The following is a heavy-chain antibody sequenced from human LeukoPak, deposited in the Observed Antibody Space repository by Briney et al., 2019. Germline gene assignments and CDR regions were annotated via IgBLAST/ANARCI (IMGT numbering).Heavy chain of an antibody. Sequence: SETLSLTCAVSGYSISSGYYWGWIRQPPGKGLEWIGSIYHSGSTYYNPSLKSRVTISVDTSKNQFSLKLSSVTAADTAVYYCARQGKDCTSGICSVSFVDVWGKGITVTVSS. CDR3: ARQGKDCTSGICSVSFVDV. CDR2: IYHSGST. J-gene: IGHJ6*04. CDR1: GYSISSGYY. D-gene: IGHD2-8*01. V-gene: IGHV4-38-2*01.